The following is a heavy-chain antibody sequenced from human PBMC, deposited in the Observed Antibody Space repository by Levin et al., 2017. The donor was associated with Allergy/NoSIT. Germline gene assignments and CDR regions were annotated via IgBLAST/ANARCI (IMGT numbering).Heavy chain of an antibody. CDR2: IYYSGST. CDR1: GGSISSSSYY. V-gene: IGHV4-39*07. D-gene: IGHD1-26*01. Sequence: SETLSLTCTVSGGSISSSSYYWGWIRQPPGKGLEWIGSIYYSGSTYYNPSLKSRVTISVDTSKNQFSLKLSSVTAADTAVYYCARAEGWELLQLVWGQGTLVTVSS. J-gene: IGHJ4*02. CDR3: ARAEGWELLQLV.